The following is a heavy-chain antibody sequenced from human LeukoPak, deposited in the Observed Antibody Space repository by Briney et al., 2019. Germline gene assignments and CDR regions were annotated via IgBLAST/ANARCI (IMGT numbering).Heavy chain of an antibody. CDR1: GFTFSNYW. Sequence: QAGGSLRLSCTVSGFTFSNYWMSWVRQAPGKGLERVANIEHDGTTKFYLDSVKGRFTISRDNARGSLYLQMDSLRAEDTAVYFCAREIIGEASFLDYWGQGTLVTVSS. J-gene: IGHJ4*02. CDR3: AREIIGEASFLDY. CDR2: IEHDGTTK. V-gene: IGHV3-7*01. D-gene: IGHD3-10*01.